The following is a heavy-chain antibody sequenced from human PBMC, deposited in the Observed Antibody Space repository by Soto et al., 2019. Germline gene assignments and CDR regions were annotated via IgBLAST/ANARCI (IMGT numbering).Heavy chain of an antibody. CDR2: IYHSGST. CDR3: ASMRGGHDSRGYDY. CDR1: GGSISSGGYS. D-gene: IGHD3-22*01. V-gene: IGHV4-30-2*01. Sequence: QLQLQESGSGLVKPSETLSLTCAVSGGSISSGGYSWSWIRQPPGKGLEWIGYIYHSGSTYYNPSLKSRVTTSVDRSKNQFSLKLSSVTAADTAVYYCASMRGGHDSRGYDYWGQGTLVTVSS. J-gene: IGHJ4*02.